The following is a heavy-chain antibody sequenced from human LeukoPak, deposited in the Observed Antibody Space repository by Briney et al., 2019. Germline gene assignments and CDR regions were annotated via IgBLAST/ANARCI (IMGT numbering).Heavy chain of an antibody. CDR2: FYYSGTS. CDR3: ARHYYGDVYYFDF. CDR1: DGSISDWY. J-gene: IGHJ4*02. D-gene: IGHD4-17*01. Sequence: SETLSLTCTVTDGSISDWYWSWIRQSPGKGLEWIAYFYYSGTSRYNPSLKGRVTVSGDTSKNQLSLKVTSVTAADTAVYYCARHYYGDVYYFDFWGQGTLVTVS. V-gene: IGHV4-59*08.